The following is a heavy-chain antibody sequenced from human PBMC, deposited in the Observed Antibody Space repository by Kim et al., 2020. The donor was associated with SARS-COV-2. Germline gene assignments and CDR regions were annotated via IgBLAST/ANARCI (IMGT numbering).Heavy chain of an antibody. D-gene: IGHD6-19*01. V-gene: IGHV3-33*01. CDR3: ARAARSLSWMVRFDY. CDR2: IWYDGSNK. CDR1: RFTFSSYG. J-gene: IGHJ4*02. Sequence: GGSLRLSCAASRFTFSSYGMHWVRQAPGKGLEWVAVIWYDGSNKYYADSVKGRFTISRDNSKNTLYLQMNSLRAEDTAVYYCARAARSLSWMVRFDYWGQGTLVTVSS.